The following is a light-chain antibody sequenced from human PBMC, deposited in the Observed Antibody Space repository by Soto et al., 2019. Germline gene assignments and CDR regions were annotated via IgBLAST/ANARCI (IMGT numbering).Light chain of an antibody. Sequence: DIVMTQSPDSLAVSLGERATINCKSSQSVLYNSNSKNYLAWYQQKVGQPPKLLIYWASTRESGVPDRFSGSGSGTDFTLTISRLEPEDFAVYYCQHYGRSGFTFGPGTKVDIK. CDR3: QHYGRSGFT. CDR2: WAS. J-gene: IGKJ3*01. V-gene: IGKV4-1*01. CDR1: QSVLYNSNSKNY.